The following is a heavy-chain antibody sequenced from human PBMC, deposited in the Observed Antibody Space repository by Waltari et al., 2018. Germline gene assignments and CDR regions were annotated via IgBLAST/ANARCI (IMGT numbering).Heavy chain of an antibody. CDR2: IKEDGSQK. D-gene: IGHD6-25*01. V-gene: IGHV3-7*01. Sequence: EVQLVESGGGLVQPGGSLRLSGAGAGFTFSSYWISWVRQAPGKGLEWVANIKEDGSQKYYVASVEGRFTISRDNAENAAYLQMSSLRAEDTAVYYCARPSGNGWFSFWGQGTLVTVSS. J-gene: IGHJ5*01. CDR3: ARPSGNGWFSF. CDR1: GFTFSSYW.